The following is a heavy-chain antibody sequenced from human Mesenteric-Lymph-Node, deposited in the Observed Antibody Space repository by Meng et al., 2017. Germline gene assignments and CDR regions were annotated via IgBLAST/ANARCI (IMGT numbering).Heavy chain of an antibody. CDR2: IYYGGTT. CDR1: GGSVSSGSYY. CDR3: ARHDGGYGDYFDH. J-gene: IGHJ4*02. V-gene: IGHV4-61*01. D-gene: IGHD5-12*01. Sequence: QVQLQESGPGLVRPSETLSLTCTVSGGSVSSGSYYWSWIRQPPGKGLEWIGYIYYGGTTNYNPSLKSRVTISADTSKNQFSLKLSSVTAADTAVYYCARHDGGYGDYFDHWGQGTLVTVSS.